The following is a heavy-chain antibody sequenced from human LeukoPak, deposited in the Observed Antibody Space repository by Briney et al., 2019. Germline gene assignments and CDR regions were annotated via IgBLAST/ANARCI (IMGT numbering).Heavy chain of an antibody. D-gene: IGHD2-2*02. CDR1: RDTFSGYF. J-gene: IGHJ4*02. CDR2: INPNSGGT. V-gene: IGHV1-2*02. CDR3: ARELNYGYTVDY. Sequence: SVKVSFLASRDTFSGYFMHCVRQAPGQGLEWMGWINPNSGGTNYAEKFQGRVTMTRDTSISTAYMELSRLRSDYTAVYYCARELNYGYTVDYWGQGTLVTVSS.